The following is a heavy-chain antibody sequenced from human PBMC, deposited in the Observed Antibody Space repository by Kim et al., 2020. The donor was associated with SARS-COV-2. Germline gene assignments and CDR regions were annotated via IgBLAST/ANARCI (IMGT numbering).Heavy chain of an antibody. Sequence: SETLSLTCAVYGGSFSGYYWSWIRQPPGKGLEWIGEINHSGSTNYNPSLKSRVTISVDTSKNQFSLKLSSVTAADTAVYYCAIGVGDYVWGRSYYFDYWGQGTLVTVSS. CDR1: GGSFSGYY. CDR3: AIGVGDYVWGRSYYFDY. V-gene: IGHV4-34*01. D-gene: IGHD3-16*01. J-gene: IGHJ4*02. CDR2: INHSGST.